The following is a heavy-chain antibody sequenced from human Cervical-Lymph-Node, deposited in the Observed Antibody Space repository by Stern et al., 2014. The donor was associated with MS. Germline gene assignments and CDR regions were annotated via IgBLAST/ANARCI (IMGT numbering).Heavy chain of an antibody. CDR2: IYPGDSDT. Sequence: VQLVESGAEVKKPGESLKISCKGSGYSFTSYWIGWVRQMPGKSLEWMGIIYPGDSDTRYIPSFQGQVTIAADKSISTAYLQWSSLKASDTAMYYCARDTLSYDSSGYSTDAFDIWGQGTMVTVSS. J-gene: IGHJ3*02. D-gene: IGHD3-22*01. V-gene: IGHV5-51*03. CDR3: ARDTLSYDSSGYSTDAFDI. CDR1: GYSFTSYW.